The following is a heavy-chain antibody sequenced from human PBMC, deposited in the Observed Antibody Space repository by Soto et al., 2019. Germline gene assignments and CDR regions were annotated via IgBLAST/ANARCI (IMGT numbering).Heavy chain of an antibody. CDR3: ARGGYFLDY. CDR2: IFYDGLT. J-gene: IGHJ4*02. CDR1: VCSISDYY. D-gene: IGHD2-15*01. V-gene: IGHV4-59*01. Sequence: PSETLSLTCTVSVCSISDYYWSGIRQSPGKGLEWIGYIFYDGLTNYDPSLKSRVIISVDTSRNHFSLKMSSVTAADTAVYFCARGGYFLDYWGQGTLVTVSS.